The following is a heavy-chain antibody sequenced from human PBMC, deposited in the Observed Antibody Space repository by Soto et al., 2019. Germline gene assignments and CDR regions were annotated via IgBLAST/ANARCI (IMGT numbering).Heavy chain of an antibody. D-gene: IGHD3-22*01. J-gene: IGHJ4*02. V-gene: IGHV6-1*01. CDR2: TYYRSKWYN. CDR3: ARSGPGGYIDY. CDR1: GDSVSSNSSA. Sequence: SQTLSLPCAVSGDSVSSNSSACNLIRQSPSRGLEWLGRTYYRSKWYNHYAVSVKSRITVNPDTSKNQFSLQLNSVTPEDTAVYYCARSGPGGYIDYWGQGTLVTGSS.